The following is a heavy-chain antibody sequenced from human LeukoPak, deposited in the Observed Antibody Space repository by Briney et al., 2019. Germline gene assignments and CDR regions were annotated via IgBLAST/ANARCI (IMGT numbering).Heavy chain of an antibody. V-gene: IGHV3-23*01. J-gene: IGHJ4*02. CDR1: GFTINTFT. CDR3: AKAFSSGWSPFYY. D-gene: IGHD6-19*01. Sequence: GGSLRLSCAASGFTINTFTMNWVRQAPGKGLEWVSTIRGAEGGTYYADSVKGRFTISRDNFENTLYLQMNYLREEDTALYYCAKAFSSGWSPFYYWGQGALLTVSS. CDR2: IRGAEGGT.